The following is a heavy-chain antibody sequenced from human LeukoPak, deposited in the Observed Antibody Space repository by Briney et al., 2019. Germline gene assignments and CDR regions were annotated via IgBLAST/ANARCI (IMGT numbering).Heavy chain of an antibody. CDR3: ARDTADWSYNDY. D-gene: IGHD1-7*01. CDR2: INPNSGGT. Sequence: ASVKVSCKASGYTFTGYYMHWVRQAPGQGLEWMGWINPNSGGTNYAQKFQGRVTMTRDTSISTAYMELSRLRSDDTAVYYCARDTADWSYNDYWGQGTLVTVSS. CDR1: GYTFTGYY. J-gene: IGHJ4*02. V-gene: IGHV1-2*02.